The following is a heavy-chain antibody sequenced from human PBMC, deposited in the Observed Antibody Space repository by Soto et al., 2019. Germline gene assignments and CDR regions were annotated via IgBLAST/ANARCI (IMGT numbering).Heavy chain of an antibody. J-gene: IGHJ6*02. D-gene: IGHD3-22*01. CDR1: GGTFSSYT. CDR2: IIPIFGTA. CDR3: ARQGESSASSYYGMAV. V-gene: IGHV1-69*12. Sequence: QVQLVQSGAEVKKPGSSVKVSCKASGGTFSSYTISWVRQAPGQGLEWMGGIIPIFGTANYAQRFQGRVTITADESTSAAYMERSSLRSEDTAVDYSARQGESSASSYYGMAVWGPGTAVIVSS.